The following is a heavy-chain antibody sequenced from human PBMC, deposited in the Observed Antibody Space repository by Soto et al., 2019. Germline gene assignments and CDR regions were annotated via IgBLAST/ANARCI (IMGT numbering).Heavy chain of an antibody. J-gene: IGHJ4*02. CDR1: GFSFSNYN. V-gene: IGHV3-48*02. Sequence: GGSLRLSCAASGFSFSNYNMNWVRQAPGKGLEWVSYISSSSTIYYADSVKGRFTISRDNAKNSLYLQMNSLRDDDTAVYYCAREFFYDYWGQGTLVTVSS. D-gene: IGHD3-3*01. CDR3: AREFFYDY. CDR2: ISSSSTI.